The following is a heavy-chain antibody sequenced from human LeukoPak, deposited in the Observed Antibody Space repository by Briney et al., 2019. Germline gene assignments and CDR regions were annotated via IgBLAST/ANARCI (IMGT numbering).Heavy chain of an antibody. J-gene: IGHJ4*02. CDR1: GFTFSCYA. CDR3: ARGIWFGDH. CDR2: ISYDGSNK. V-gene: IGHV3-30*04. D-gene: IGHD3-10*01. Sequence: PGGSLRLSCAASGFTFSCYAMHWVRQAPGKGLEWVAVISYDGSNKYYADSVKGRFTISRDNSKNTLYLQMNSLRAEDTAVYYCARGIWFGDHWGQGTLVTVSS.